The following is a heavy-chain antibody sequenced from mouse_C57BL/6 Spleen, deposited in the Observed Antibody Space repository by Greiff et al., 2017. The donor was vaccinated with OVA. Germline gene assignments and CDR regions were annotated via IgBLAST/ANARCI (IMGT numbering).Heavy chain of an antibody. D-gene: IGHD1-1*01. CDR3: ARSLYYGSSPGYFDY. V-gene: IGHV1-76*01. CDR2: IYPGSGNT. CDR1: GYTFTDYY. Sequence: VQLVESGAELVRPGASVKLSCKASGYTFTDYYINWVKQRPGQGLEWIARIYPGSGNTYYHEKFKGKATLTAEKSSSTAYMQLSSRTSEDSAVYFCARSLYYGSSPGYFDYWGQGTTLTVSS. J-gene: IGHJ2*01.